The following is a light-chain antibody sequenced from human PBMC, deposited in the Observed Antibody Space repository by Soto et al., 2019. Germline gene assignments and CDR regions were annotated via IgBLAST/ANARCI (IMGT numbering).Light chain of an antibody. J-gene: IGKJ2*01. V-gene: IGKV3-15*01. CDR1: QSVGSN. CDR3: QHYNNWPT. CDR2: GAS. Sequence: EIVMTQSPAILSVSPGEGATLSCRASQSVGSNLAWYQQTPGQGPRLLIYGASTRATGIPARFSGSGSGTEFTLTISSLQSEDFAVYYCQHYNNWPTFGQGTKLEIK.